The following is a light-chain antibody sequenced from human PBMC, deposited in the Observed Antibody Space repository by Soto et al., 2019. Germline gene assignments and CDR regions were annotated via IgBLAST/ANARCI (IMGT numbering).Light chain of an antibody. CDR1: SSKIGGNS. V-gene: IGLV1-44*01. J-gene: IGLJ2*01. CDR2: SDD. Sequence: QPVLTQPPSASGTPGQRVTISCSGSSSKIGGNSVNWYQHLPGTAPKILMYSDDERPSGVPDRFSGSKSGTSASLAISGLQSEDEADYYCAAWDDNLNGQVFGGGTKVTVL. CDR3: AAWDDNLNGQV.